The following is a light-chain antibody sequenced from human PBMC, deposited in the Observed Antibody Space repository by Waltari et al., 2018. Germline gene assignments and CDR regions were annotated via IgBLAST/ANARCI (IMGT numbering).Light chain of an antibody. V-gene: IGKV1-39*01. J-gene: IGKJ5*01. Sequence: DIQMTQSPSSLSASVGDTVTIACRASQSVSVFLNWYHQKPGRAPELLIHSASSLHSGVPSRFSCSGSGTDFILTISGLQPEDFGTYYCQQSYSTPLFTFGQGTRLDIK. CDR1: QSVSVF. CDR3: QQSYSTPLFT. CDR2: SAS.